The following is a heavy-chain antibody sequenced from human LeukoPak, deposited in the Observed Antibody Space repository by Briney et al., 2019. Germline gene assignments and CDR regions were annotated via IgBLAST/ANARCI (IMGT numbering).Heavy chain of an antibody. CDR3: ARLDYYGSGSYYNEDY. CDR1: GYSFTSYW. D-gene: IGHD3-10*01. CDR2: IDPSDSYT. J-gene: IGHJ4*02. Sequence: GESLKISCQGSGYSFTSYWISWVRQMPGKGLEWMGRIDPSDSYTNYSPSFQGHVTISADKSISTAYLQWSSLKASDTATYYCARLDYYGSGSYYNEDYWGQGTLVTVSS. V-gene: IGHV5-10-1*01.